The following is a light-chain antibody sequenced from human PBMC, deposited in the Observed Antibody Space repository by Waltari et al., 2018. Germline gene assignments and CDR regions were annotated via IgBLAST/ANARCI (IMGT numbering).Light chain of an antibody. CDR2: EVS. V-gene: IGLV2-23*02. J-gene: IGLJ1*01. Sequence: LTQPPSVSMSPGQTARITCPGDALPKQFAYWYQQKPGKAPKLIIFEVSERPSGVSNRFSGSKSGNTASLTISGLQAEDEADYHCCSYAGNSIYVFGTGTRVTVL. CDR1: ALPKQF. CDR3: CSYAGNSIYV.